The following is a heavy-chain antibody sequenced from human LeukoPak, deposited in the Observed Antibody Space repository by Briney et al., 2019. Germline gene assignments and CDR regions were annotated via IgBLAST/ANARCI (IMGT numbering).Heavy chain of an antibody. D-gene: IGHD3-10*01. CDR3: ARERSMVRGVYDY. J-gene: IGHJ4*02. Sequence: GGSLRLSCAASGFTFSSYSMNWVRQAPGKGLEWVSSISSSSSYIYYADSVKGRFTISRDNAKNSLYLQMNSLRAEDTAVYYCARERSMVRGVYDYWGQGTLVTVSS. V-gene: IGHV3-21*01. CDR2: ISSSSSYI. CDR1: GFTFSSYS.